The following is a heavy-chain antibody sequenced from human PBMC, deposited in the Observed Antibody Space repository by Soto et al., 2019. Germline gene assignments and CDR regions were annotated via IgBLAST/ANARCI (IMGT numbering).Heavy chain of an antibody. CDR1: GGSISSSNW. J-gene: IGHJ6*02. CDR3: ARGIAAAGTRYSYYGMDV. D-gene: IGHD6-13*01. V-gene: IGHV4-4*02. Sequence: QVQLQESGPGLVKPSGTLSLTCAVSGGSISSSNWWSWVRQPPGKGLEWIGEIYHSGSTNYNPSRKSRVHISVHKSKTQFSLTLSSVTAPDTAVYYCARGIAAAGTRYSYYGMDVWGQGTTVTVSS. CDR2: IYHSGST.